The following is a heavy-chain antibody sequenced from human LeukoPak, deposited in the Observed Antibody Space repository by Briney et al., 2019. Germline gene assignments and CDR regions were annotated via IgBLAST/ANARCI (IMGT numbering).Heavy chain of an antibody. CDR2: FSSKSGPI. CDR3: TRGSNCDY. J-gene: IGHJ4*02. D-gene: IGHD4-11*01. Sequence: PGGSLRLSCAASGFTFSSYSMNWVRQAPGKELEGASSFSSKSGPIYYADSVKGRFTISRDNAKNSLFLQMNGQRVEDTAVYYCTRGSNCDYWGQGTLVTVSS. V-gene: IGHV3-21*01. CDR1: GFTFSSYS.